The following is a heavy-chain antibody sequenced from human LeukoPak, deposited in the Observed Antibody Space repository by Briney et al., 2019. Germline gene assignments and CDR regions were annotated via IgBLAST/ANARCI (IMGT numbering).Heavy chain of an antibody. Sequence: GGSLRLSCAASGFTFSNYAMSWVRQAPGKGLEWVSAITGGGGNTYYADSVKGRFTISRDNSKNTVFLQMNSLRAEDTAVYYCAKWGDYDVLTGYYVSDYWGQGTLVTVSS. V-gene: IGHV3-23*01. CDR1: GFTFSNYA. CDR3: AKWGDYDVLTGYYVSDY. D-gene: IGHD3-9*01. J-gene: IGHJ4*02. CDR2: ITGGGGNT.